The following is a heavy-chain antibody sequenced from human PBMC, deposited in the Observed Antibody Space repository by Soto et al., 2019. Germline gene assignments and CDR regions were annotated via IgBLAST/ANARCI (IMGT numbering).Heavy chain of an antibody. D-gene: IGHD6-19*01. J-gene: IGHJ4*02. CDR3: ARDAAVPGESDRFDY. CDR1: GDSVTSNVW. V-gene: IGHV4-4*02. CDR2: AYHNGLT. Sequence: LSLTCAVSGDSVTSNVWWSWVRQPPGKGLEWIGEAYHNGLTDYNPSLKSRVTMSVDTSKNEFSLKLTSLTAADTAIYYCARDAAVPGESDRFDYWGQGILVTVSS.